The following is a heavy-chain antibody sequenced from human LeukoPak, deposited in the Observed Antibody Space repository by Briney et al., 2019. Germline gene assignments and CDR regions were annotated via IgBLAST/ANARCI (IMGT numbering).Heavy chain of an antibody. CDR1: GGSISSGDYY. Sequence: SETLSLTCTVSGGSISSGDYYWSWIRQPPGKGLEWIGYIYYSGSTYYNPSLKSRVTISVDTSKNQFSLKLSSVTAADTAVYYCARIPPICGDYSDYWGQGTLVTVSS. CDR3: ARIPPICGDYSDY. D-gene: IGHD4-17*01. J-gene: IGHJ4*02. CDR2: IYYSGST. V-gene: IGHV4-30-4*01.